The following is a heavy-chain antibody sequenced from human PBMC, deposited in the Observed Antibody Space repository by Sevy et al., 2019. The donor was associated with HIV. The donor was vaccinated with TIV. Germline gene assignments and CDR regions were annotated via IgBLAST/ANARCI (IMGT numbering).Heavy chain of an antibody. Sequence: GGSLRLSCAASGFTLSSFDIHWVRQAPGKGLEWVALISDDGRNEFYADSVKGRFTISRDNSKNTVYLQMNSLRAEDTAVYYCDIHGYDDDAPWGQGSLVTVSS. D-gene: IGHD5-12*01. CDR1: GFTLSSFD. V-gene: IGHV3-30*03. J-gene: IGHJ5*02. CDR2: ISDDGRNE. CDR3: DIHGYDDDAP.